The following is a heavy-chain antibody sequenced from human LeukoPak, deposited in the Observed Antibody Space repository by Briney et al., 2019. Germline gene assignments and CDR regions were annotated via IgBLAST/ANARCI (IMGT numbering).Heavy chain of an antibody. CDR3: ARRSGSYSAFDI. Sequence: SETLSLTCTVPGGSISSSSYYWGWIRQPPGKGLEWIGSIYYSGSTYYNPSLKSRVTISVVTAKNQFSLKLSSVTAADTAVYYCARRSGSYSAFDIWGQGTMVTVSS. D-gene: IGHD1-26*01. J-gene: IGHJ3*02. CDR1: GGSISSSSYY. CDR2: IYYSGST. V-gene: IGHV4-39*01.